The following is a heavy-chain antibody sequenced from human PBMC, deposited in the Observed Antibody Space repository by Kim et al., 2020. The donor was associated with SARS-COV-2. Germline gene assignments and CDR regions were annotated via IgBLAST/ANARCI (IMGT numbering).Heavy chain of an antibody. CDR1: GGSISSSNW. CDR3: AGRLNSTPVRYDLRYFDWWASWYFDL. D-gene: IGHD3-9*01. Sequence: SETLSLICAVSGGSISSSNWWSWVRQPPGKGLEWIGEIYHSGSTNYNPSLKSRVTISVDKSKNQFSLKLSSVTAADTAVYYCAGRLNSTPVRYDLRYFDWWASWYFDLWGRGTLVTVSS. V-gene: IGHV4-4*02. CDR2: IYHSGST. J-gene: IGHJ2*01.